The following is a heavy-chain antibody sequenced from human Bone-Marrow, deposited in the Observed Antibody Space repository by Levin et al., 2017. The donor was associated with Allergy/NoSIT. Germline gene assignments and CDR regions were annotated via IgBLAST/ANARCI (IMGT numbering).Heavy chain of an antibody. D-gene: IGHD2-21*01. CDR2: ISTSGRHI. CDR3: AGLIAMPPSNWFDP. J-gene: IGHJ5*02. V-gene: IGHV3-21*01. CDR1: GLMFGDYT. Sequence: GESLKISCAASGLMFGDYTMHWIRQAPGKGLEWLSSISTSGRHIYSADSLKGRFSISRDNAKNSVYLQMDSLRVEDTAVYYCAGLIAMPPSNWFDPWGQGTLVTVSS.